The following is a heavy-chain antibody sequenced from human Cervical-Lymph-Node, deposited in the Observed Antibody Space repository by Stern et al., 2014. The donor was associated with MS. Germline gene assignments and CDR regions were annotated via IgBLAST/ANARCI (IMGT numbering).Heavy chain of an antibody. V-gene: IGHV1-69*01. CDR1: GGTFSSDA. CDR3: ASGTRSSWYFDF. CDR2: IIPIFETA. D-gene: IGHD6-13*01. Sequence: VQLVESGAEVKKPGSSMKGSCKASGGTFSSDAIGWVRQAPGKGLEGMGGIIPIFETANYAQKFQGRVTITADQSTKTAYLELSSLTSGDTAMYFCASGTRSSWYFDFWGQGTLVTVST. J-gene: IGHJ4*02.